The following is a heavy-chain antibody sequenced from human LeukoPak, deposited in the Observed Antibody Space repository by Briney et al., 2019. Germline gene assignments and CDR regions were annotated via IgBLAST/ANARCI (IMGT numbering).Heavy chain of an antibody. Sequence: SETLSLTCTVSGGSVSSGSYYWSWIRQPPGKGLEWIGYIYSSGSTNYKPSLKSRVTISKDTSKNQFSLKLTSVTAADTAVYYCARGSSISWSPYYFEYWGQGTLVAVSS. CDR3: ARGSSISWSPYYFEY. J-gene: IGHJ4*02. D-gene: IGHD6-13*01. CDR2: IYSSGST. V-gene: IGHV4-61*01. CDR1: GGSVSSGSYY.